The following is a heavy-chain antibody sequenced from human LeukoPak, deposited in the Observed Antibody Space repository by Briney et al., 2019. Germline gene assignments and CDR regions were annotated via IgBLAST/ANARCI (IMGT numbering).Heavy chain of an antibody. D-gene: IGHD6-13*01. V-gene: IGHV1-2*02. CDR1: GGTFSTYA. J-gene: IGHJ4*02. CDR3: ARELVSSSCDY. Sequence: ASVKVSCKASGGTFSTYAISWVRQAPGQGLEWMGWINPNSGGTNYAQKFQGRVTMTRDTSISTAYMELSRLRSDDTAVYYCARELVSSSCDYWGQGTLVTVSS. CDR2: INPNSGGT.